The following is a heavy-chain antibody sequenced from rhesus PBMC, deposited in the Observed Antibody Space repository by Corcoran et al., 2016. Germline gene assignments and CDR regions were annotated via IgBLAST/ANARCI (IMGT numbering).Heavy chain of an antibody. CDR3: ARGCDYYFDY. CDR2: IYWDDDK. CDR1: GFSLSTSGMG. V-gene: IGHV2S1*01. Sequence: QVTLKESGPALVKPTQTLTLTCTFSGFSLSTSGMGVGWIRQPPGKALEWLASIYWDDDKYYSPSLKSRLTISKDPSKHQVFFTRTNMDPVDTATYYCARGCDYYFDYWGQGVLVTVSS. J-gene: IGHJ4*01.